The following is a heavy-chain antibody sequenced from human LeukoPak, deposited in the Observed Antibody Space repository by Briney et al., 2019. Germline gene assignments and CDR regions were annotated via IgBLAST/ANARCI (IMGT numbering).Heavy chain of an antibody. V-gene: IGHV3-15*04. Sequence: GGSLRLSCAASGFIFSDAWMNWVRQAPGTGLEWVGRIETKTGGGTTDYAATVKGRFTVSREDSQNTLYLQMNSLKTEATAIYYCATARGYRGSRIFDFWGQGSLVTVSS. CDR3: ATARGYRGSRIFDF. D-gene: IGHD6-25*01. J-gene: IGHJ4*02. CDR2: IETKTGGGTT. CDR1: GFIFSDAW.